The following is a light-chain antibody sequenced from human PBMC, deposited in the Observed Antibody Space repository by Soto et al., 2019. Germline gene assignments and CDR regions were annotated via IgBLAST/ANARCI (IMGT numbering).Light chain of an antibody. V-gene: IGKV3-15*01. CDR3: QQYISWPPIT. Sequence: EIVLTQYPGTLSLSAGERASLSCRASQRVSSSYLAWSQQRPGHAPRLLIYGASPRATGIPARFSGSGSGTEFALTISSLQSEDFAVYSCQQYISWPPITFGQGTRLEL. CDR2: GAS. J-gene: IGKJ5*01. CDR1: QRVSSSY.